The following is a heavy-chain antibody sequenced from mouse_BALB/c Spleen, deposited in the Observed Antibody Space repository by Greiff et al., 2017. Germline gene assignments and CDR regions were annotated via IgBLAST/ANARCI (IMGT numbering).Heavy chain of an antibody. CDR3: ARPLSYYAMDY. J-gene: IGHJ4*01. CDR1: GFTFSSYA. V-gene: IGHV5-6-5*01. Sequence: EVKLVESGGGLVKPGGSLKLSCAASGFTFSSYAMSWVRQTPEKRLEWVASISSGGSTYYPDSLKGRFTISRDNARNILYLQMSSLRSEDTAMYYCARPLSYYAMDYWGQGTSVTVSS. D-gene: IGHD6-1*01. CDR2: ISSGGST.